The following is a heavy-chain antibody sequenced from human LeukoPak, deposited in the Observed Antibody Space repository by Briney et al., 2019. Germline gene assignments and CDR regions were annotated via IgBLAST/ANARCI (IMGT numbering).Heavy chain of an antibody. D-gene: IGHD2/OR15-2a*01. CDR1: GFTFSSYS. CDR3: ARDFYDGFALDY. Sequence: MPGGSLRLSCAASGFTFSSYSMNWVRQAPGKGLEWVSSISSSSSYIYYADSVKGRFTISRDNARNSLYLQMDNLRAEDTGVYYCARDFYDGFALDYWGQGTLVTVSS. V-gene: IGHV3-21*03. J-gene: IGHJ4*02. CDR2: ISSSSSYI.